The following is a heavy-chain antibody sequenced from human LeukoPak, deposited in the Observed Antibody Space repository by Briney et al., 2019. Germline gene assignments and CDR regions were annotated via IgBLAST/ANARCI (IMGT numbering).Heavy chain of an antibody. V-gene: IGHV1-24*01. CDR2: FDPEDGET. D-gene: IGHD3-3*01. Sequence: GASVKVSCKVSGYTLTELSMHWVRQAPGKGLEWMGGFDPEDGETIYAQKFQGRVTMTEDTSTDTAYMELSGLRSEDTAVYYCATQRGTIFGVVSYGMDVWGQGTTVTVSS. CDR3: ATQRGTIFGVVSYGMDV. J-gene: IGHJ6*02. CDR1: GYTLTELS.